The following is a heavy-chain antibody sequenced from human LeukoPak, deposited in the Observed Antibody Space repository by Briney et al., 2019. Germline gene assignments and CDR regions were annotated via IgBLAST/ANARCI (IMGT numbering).Heavy chain of an antibody. CDR2: IWYDGSNK. J-gene: IGHJ6*02. V-gene: IGHV3-33*01. Sequence: GRSLRLSCAASGFTFSSYGMHWVRQAPGKGLEWVAVIWYDGSNKYYADSVKGRFTISRGNSKNTLYLQMNSLRAEDTAVYYCARVPGYCSGGSCHYYYYGMDVWGQGTTVTVSS. CDR3: ARVPGYCSGGSCHYYYYGMDV. CDR1: GFTFSSYG. D-gene: IGHD2-15*01.